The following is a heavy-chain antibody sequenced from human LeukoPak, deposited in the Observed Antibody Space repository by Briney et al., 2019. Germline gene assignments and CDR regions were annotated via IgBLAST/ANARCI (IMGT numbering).Heavy chain of an antibody. CDR1: GGTFSSYA. J-gene: IGHJ4*02. V-gene: IGHV1-69*06. Sequence: ASVKVSCKASGGTFSSYAISWVRQAPGQGLEWMGRIIPIFGTANYAQKFQGRVTITADKSTSTAYMELSGLRSEDTAVYYCARVAQHGTAGVRGVMPYDYWGQGTLVTVSS. CDR3: ARVAQHGTAGVRGVMPYDY. D-gene: IGHD3-10*01. CDR2: IIPIFGTA.